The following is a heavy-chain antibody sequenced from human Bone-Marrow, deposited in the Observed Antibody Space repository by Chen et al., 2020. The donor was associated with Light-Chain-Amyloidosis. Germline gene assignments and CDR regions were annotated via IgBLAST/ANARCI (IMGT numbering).Heavy chain of an antibody. J-gene: IGHJ4*02. CDR2: IYPDDSDA. V-gene: IGHV5-51*01. D-gene: IGHD5-12*01. CDR1: GYTFPNDW. Sequence: EVQLEQSGPEVKKPGESLKISCKGSGYTFPNDWLGWVRQMPGKGLEWMGVIYPDDSDARYSTSFGRQVTISADKSIATASLQWRSLKASDTAMYYCARRRDGFNFDYWGQGTLVTVSS. CDR3: ARRRDGFNFDY.